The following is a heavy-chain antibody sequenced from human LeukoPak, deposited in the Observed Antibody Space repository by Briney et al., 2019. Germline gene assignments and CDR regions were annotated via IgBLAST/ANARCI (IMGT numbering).Heavy chain of an antibody. V-gene: IGHV3-48*01. CDR2: ISVSSSTI. D-gene: IGHD3-22*01. CDR1: GLTFSTYD. J-gene: IGHJ4*02. Sequence: GGSLRLSCATSGLTFSTYDMSWVRQAPGKGLQWISYISVSSSTINYADSVRGRFTTSRDNAKNSLFLQLTSLRAEDTGFYYCARGGYYYDAYDSVDYWGQGTLVTVSS. CDR3: ARGGYYYDAYDSVDY.